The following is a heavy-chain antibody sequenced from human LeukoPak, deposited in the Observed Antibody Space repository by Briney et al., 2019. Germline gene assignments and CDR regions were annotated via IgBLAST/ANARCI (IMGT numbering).Heavy chain of an antibody. Sequence: GGSLRLSCAASGFTFSSYAMSWVRQAPGKGLEWVSAISGSGGSTYYADSVKGRFTISRDNSKNTLYLQMNSLRAEDTAVYYCAKEGGHCSGGSCYATFDYWGQGTLVTVSS. CDR3: AKEGGHCSGGSCYATFDY. CDR2: ISGSGGST. D-gene: IGHD2-15*01. CDR1: GFTFSSYA. V-gene: IGHV3-23*01. J-gene: IGHJ4*02.